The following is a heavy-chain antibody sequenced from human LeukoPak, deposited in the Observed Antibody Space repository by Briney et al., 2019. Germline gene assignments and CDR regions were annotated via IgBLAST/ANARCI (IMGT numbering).Heavy chain of an antibody. J-gene: IGHJ4*02. V-gene: IGHV4-59*01. Sequence: PSETLSLTCTVSGGSISSYYWSWIRQPPGKGLEWIGYIYTSGSTNYNPSLKSRVTISVDTSENQFSLKLRSVTAADTAVYYCAREDRGYDYWGQGTLVTVSS. CDR1: GGSISSYY. CDR3: AREDRGYDY. D-gene: IGHD2-15*01. CDR2: IYTSGST.